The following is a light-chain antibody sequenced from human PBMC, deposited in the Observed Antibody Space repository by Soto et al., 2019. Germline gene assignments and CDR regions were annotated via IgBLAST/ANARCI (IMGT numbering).Light chain of an antibody. CDR1: SSDVGSYNR. Sequence: QSVLTQPPSVSGSPGQSVAISCTGTSSDVGSYNRVSWYQQPPGAAPNLMIYEVSNRPSGVPDRFSGSKSGNTASLTISGLQAEDEADYYCNSYTGSSTYVFGTGTKLTVL. V-gene: IGLV2-18*02. CDR2: EVS. CDR3: NSYTGSSTYV. J-gene: IGLJ1*01.